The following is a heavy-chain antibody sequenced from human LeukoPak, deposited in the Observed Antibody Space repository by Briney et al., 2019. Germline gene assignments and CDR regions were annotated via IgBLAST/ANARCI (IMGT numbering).Heavy chain of an antibody. V-gene: IGHV3-74*01. D-gene: IGHD4-17*01. CDR1: GLPLRNYW. J-gene: IGHJ2*01. CDR3: AREIAVTREWYFDL. CDR2: MNSDGSST. Sequence: PGGSLRLSCAAPGLPLRNYWMHWVRHPPGKGRVGVSRMNSDGSSTTYADSVKGRFTISRDNAKNTLYLQMNSLRVEDTAVYYCAREIAVTREWYFDLWGRGTLVTVAS.